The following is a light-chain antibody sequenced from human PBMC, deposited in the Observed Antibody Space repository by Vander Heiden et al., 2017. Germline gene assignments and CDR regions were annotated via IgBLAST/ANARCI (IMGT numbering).Light chain of an antibody. CDR3: QQYSDWVT. V-gene: IGKV3-15*01. CDR1: QSVSSN. Sequence: EIVMSQSPGTLSVSPGERATLSCRASQSVSSNLAWYQQKPGQAPRLLIYGASTRATGVPGRFSGSGSGTEFTITVSSLQSEDFAVYYCQQYSDWVTFGGGTKVEIK. CDR2: GAS. J-gene: IGKJ4*01.